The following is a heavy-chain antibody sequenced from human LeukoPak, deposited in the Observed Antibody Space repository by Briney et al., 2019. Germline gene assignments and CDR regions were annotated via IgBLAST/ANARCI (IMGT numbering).Heavy chain of an antibody. V-gene: IGHV1-69*05. Sequence: SVKVSCKASGGTFSSYAISWVRQAPGQGLEWMGGIIPIFGTANYAQKFQGRVTITTDESTSTAYVELSSLRSEDTAVYYCASSLLWFGEFHIRTFDYWGQGTLVTVSS. D-gene: IGHD3-10*01. CDR1: GGTFSSYA. CDR2: IIPIFGTA. CDR3: ASSLLWFGEFHIRTFDY. J-gene: IGHJ4*02.